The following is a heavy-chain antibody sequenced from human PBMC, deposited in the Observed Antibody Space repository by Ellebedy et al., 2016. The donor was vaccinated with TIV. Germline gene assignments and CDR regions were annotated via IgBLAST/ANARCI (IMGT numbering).Heavy chain of an antibody. J-gene: IGHJ5*02. Sequence: GGSLRLXXAASGFTFSGYAMSWVRQAPGKGLEWVSAISGSGGSINYADSVRGRFTISRDNSKNTLYLQMNSLRAEDTAVYYCAKGQNYYGSGSYLDWFDPWGQGTLVTVSS. V-gene: IGHV3-23*01. CDR3: AKGQNYYGSGSYLDWFDP. D-gene: IGHD3-10*01. CDR2: ISGSGGSI. CDR1: GFTFSGYA.